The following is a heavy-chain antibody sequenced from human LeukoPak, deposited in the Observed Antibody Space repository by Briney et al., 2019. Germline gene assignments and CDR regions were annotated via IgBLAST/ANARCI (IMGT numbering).Heavy chain of an antibody. D-gene: IGHD3-9*01. J-gene: IGHJ5*02. Sequence: SVKVSRKASGGTFSSYAISWVRQAPGQGLEWMGRIIPIFGIADYAQKFQGRVTITADKSTSTAYMELSSLRSEDTAVYYCARYKIEFDWLAAFDPWGQGTLVTVSS. V-gene: IGHV1-69*04. CDR2: IIPIFGIA. CDR3: ARYKIEFDWLAAFDP. CDR1: GGTFSSYA.